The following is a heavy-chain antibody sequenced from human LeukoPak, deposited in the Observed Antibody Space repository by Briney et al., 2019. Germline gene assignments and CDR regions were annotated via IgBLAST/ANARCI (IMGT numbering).Heavy chain of an antibody. Sequence: ASVKVSCKVSGYTLTELSMHWVRQAPGKGLEWMGGFDPEDGETIYAQKFQGRVTMTEDTSTDTAYMELGSLRSEDTAVYYCATGPSISYYGSGSYYNPFDYWGQGTLVTVSS. CDR1: GYTLTELS. J-gene: IGHJ4*02. CDR2: FDPEDGET. D-gene: IGHD3-10*01. CDR3: ATGPSISYYGSGSYYNPFDY. V-gene: IGHV1-24*01.